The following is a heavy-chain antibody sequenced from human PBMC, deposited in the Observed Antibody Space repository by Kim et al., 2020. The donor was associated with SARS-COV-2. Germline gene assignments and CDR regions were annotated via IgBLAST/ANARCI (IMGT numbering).Heavy chain of an antibody. CDR3: ARYIVATHNFDF. D-gene: IGHD5-12*01. Sequence: SETLSLTCTVSGGSVSGYYWSWIRQPPGKGLEWTGFIYYTGSTNYNPSLKSRVTISVNTSKNQFSLKLSSVTAADTAVYYCARYIVATHNFDFWGQGTLVTVSS. CDR2: IYYTGST. V-gene: IGHV4-59*08. J-gene: IGHJ4*02. CDR1: GGSVSGYY.